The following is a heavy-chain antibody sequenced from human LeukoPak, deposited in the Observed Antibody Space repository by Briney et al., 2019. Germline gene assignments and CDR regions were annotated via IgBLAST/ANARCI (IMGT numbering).Heavy chain of an antibody. CDR2: FGAYSGNT. J-gene: IGHJ4*02. CDR3: AREGWGTYSSGPYYFDY. V-gene: IGHV1-18*04. Sequence: ASVKVSCKASGYTFTRHGISSVRQASGQGLEWMGWFGAYSGNTKYAQKFPGRVTVTTDTSTSTAYMELRSLRSDDTAVYYCAREGWGTYSSGPYYFDYWGQGTLVTVSS. CDR1: GYTFTRHG. D-gene: IGHD6-19*01.